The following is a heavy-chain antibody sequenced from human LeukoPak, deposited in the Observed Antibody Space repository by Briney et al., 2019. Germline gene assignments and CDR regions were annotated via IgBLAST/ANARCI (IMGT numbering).Heavy chain of an antibody. J-gene: IGHJ4*02. Sequence: SETLSLTCSVSGGSISNSYYYWGWIRQPPGKGLEWIGSIYYSGNTYYNPSLKSRVTISVDTSKNQFSLKLNSMTAADTAVYYCERDRYGDGYYFDYWGQGTLVAVSS. D-gene: IGHD4-17*01. CDR2: IYYSGNT. CDR3: ERDRYGDGYYFDY. V-gene: IGHV4-39*07. CDR1: GGSISNSYYY.